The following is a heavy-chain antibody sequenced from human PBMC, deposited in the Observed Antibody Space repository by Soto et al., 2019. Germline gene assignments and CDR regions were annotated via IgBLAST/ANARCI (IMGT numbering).Heavy chain of an antibody. CDR1: GGTFSSYA. Sequence: QVQLVQSGAEVKKPGSSVKVYCKASGGTFSSYAISWVRQAPGQGLEWMGGIIPIFGTANYAQKFQGRVTITADESTSTAYMELSSLRSEDTAVYYCARVIGIAAAGFGWFDPWGQGTLVTVSS. CDR3: ARVIGIAAAGFGWFDP. CDR2: IIPIFGTA. V-gene: IGHV1-69*01. J-gene: IGHJ5*02. D-gene: IGHD6-13*01.